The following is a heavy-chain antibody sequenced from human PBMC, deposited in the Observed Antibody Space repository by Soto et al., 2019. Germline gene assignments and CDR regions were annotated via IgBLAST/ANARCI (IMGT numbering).Heavy chain of an antibody. V-gene: IGHV3-23*01. D-gene: IGHD3-9*01. J-gene: IGHJ4*02. CDR2: MGGRGGST. Sequence: EVQLLESGGGLVQPGGSLRLSCSASGFSFGTYGMSWVRQSPGKGLEWVSAMGGRGGSTYYADSVKGRFTISRDNSKNTLYLQMNSRRDEDTALYYCAKDKDEWLDILTGYLDDYWGQGTLVTVSS. CDR1: GFSFGTYG. CDR3: AKDKDEWLDILTGYLDDY.